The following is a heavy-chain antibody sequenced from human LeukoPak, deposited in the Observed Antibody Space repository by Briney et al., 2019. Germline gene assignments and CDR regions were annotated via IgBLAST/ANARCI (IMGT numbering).Heavy chain of an antibody. D-gene: IGHD5-24*01. CDR3: ARDKFGDGYNYWGY. CDR1: GFTVSRNS. CDR2: ISSGGST. J-gene: IGHJ4*02. Sequence: GGSLRLSCAASGFTVSRNSMSWVRQAPGKGLEWVSIISSGGSTDYADSVKGRFIPSRDNSKNTLYLQMNSLRAEDTAVYYCARDKFGDGYNYWGYWGQGTLVTVSS. V-gene: IGHV3-66*01.